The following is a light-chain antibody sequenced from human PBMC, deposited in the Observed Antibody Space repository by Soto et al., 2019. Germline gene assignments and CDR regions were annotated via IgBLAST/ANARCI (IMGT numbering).Light chain of an antibody. CDR3: QQRSNWPLIT. V-gene: IGKV3-11*01. CDR1: QSVSSN. Sequence: EIVMTQSPATLSVSPGERATLSCRASQSVSSNLAWYQQKPGQAPRLLIYGASNRATGIPARFSGSGSGTDFTLTISSLQPEDFSVYYCQQRSNWPLITFGQGTRLEMK. CDR2: GAS. J-gene: IGKJ5*01.